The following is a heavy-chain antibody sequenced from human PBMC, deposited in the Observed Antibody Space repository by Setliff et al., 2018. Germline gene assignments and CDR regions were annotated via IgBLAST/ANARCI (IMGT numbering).Heavy chain of an antibody. CDR3: ARGPRFDYESPTYRRRFDP. D-gene: IGHD3-22*01. V-gene: IGHV4-34*01. Sequence: SETLSLTCAVYGGSFSGYYWNWIRQAPGKGLEWSGEINHRGTTSYTPSLKGRVTISVDTSKNLFSLKLSSVTAADAAVYFCARGPRFDYESPTYRRRFDPWGQGTAVTVSS. CDR2: INHRGTT. CDR1: GGSFSGYY. J-gene: IGHJ5*02.